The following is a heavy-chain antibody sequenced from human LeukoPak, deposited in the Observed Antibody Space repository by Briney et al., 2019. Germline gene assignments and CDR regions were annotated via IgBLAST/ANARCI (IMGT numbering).Heavy chain of an antibody. D-gene: IGHD2-2*01. CDR2: ISAYNGNT. J-gene: IGHJ2*01. Sequence: ASAKVSCKASSYTFTSYGISWVRQAPGQGLEWMGWISAYNGNTNYAQKLQGRVTMTTDTSTSTAYMELRSLRSDDTAVYYCARDRVVVVPAAMGYFDLWGRGTLVTVSS. CDR3: ARDRVVVVPAAMGYFDL. CDR1: SYTFTSYG. V-gene: IGHV1-18*04.